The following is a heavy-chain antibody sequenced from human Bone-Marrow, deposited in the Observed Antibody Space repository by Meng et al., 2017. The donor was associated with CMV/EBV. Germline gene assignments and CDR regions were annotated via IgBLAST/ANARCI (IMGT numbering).Heavy chain of an antibody. Sequence: SETLSLTCTVSGGSISSGDYYWSWIRQPPGKGLERIGYIYYNGSTYYNPSLKSRVTISVDTSKNQFSLKLSSVTAADTAVYYCARGDGGYSKEFYYYGMDVWGQGTTVTVSS. CDR3: ARGDGGYSKEFYYYGMDV. D-gene: IGHD4-11*01. J-gene: IGHJ6*02. V-gene: IGHV4-30-4*08. CDR1: GGSISSGDYY. CDR2: IYYNGST.